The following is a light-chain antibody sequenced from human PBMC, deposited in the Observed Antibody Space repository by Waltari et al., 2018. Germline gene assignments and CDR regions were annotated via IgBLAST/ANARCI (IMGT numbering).Light chain of an antibody. J-gene: IGKJ1*01. CDR2: SAS. CDR1: QGISSY. CDR3: QQLNAYPLT. Sequence: DIQLTQSPSFLSASVEDSVTITCRASQGISSYLAWYQQKPGRAPKLLIYSASTLKSGVPSRFSGSGSGTDFTLTISRLQPEDFATYYCQQLNAYPLTFGQGTKVEIK. V-gene: IGKV1-9*01.